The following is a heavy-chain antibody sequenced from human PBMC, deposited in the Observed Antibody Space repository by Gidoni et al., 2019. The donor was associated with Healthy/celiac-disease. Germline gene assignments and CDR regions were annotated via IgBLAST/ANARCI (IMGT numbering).Heavy chain of an antibody. Sequence: LKSRVTISVDTSKNQFSLKLSSVTAADTAVYYCARLYCSSTSCYKFDPWGQGTLVTVSS. V-gene: IGHV4-31*02. D-gene: IGHD2-2*02. CDR3: ARLYCSSTSCYKFDP. J-gene: IGHJ5*02.